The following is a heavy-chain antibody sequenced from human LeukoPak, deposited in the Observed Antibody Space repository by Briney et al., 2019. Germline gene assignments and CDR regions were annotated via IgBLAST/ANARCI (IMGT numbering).Heavy chain of an antibody. Sequence: SETLSLTCTASGGSISSYYWSWIRQPPGKGLEWIGYIYYSGSTNYNPSLKSRVTISVDTSKNQFSLKLSSVTAADTAVYYCARDQRPYYDFWSGYYFAFDIWGQGTMVTVSS. J-gene: IGHJ3*02. CDR3: ARDQRPYYDFWSGYYFAFDI. D-gene: IGHD3-3*01. V-gene: IGHV4-59*01. CDR1: GGSISSYY. CDR2: IYYSGST.